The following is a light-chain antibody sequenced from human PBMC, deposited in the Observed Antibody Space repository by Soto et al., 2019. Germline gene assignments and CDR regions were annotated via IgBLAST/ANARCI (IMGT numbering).Light chain of an antibody. V-gene: IGLV2-14*01. CDR1: TSDIGAYNY. J-gene: IGLJ1*01. CDR3: SSYTSSSTLYV. Sequence: QSVLTQPASVSGSPGQSITISCTGTTSDIGAYNYVSWYQQHAGNAPKLMIYEVSKRPSGVSNRFSGSNSGNTASLTISGLQAEDEADYYCSSYTSSSTLYVFGTGTKVTVL. CDR2: EVS.